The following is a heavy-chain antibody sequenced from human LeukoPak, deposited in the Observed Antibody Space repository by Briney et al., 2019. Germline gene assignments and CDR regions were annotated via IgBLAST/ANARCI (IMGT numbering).Heavy chain of an antibody. CDR3: AKDRRSIVVVPAAIGAAFDI. Sequence: SETLSLTCTVSGGSISGYYWVWIRQPPGKGLEWIGYIHYTGRATYNPSLKSRVTISVETSKNQFSLNLNSVTAADTAVYYCAKDRRSIVVVPAAIGAAFDIWGQGTMVTVSS. V-gene: IGHV4-59*12. CDR2: IHYTGRA. D-gene: IGHD2-2*02. CDR1: GGSISGYY. J-gene: IGHJ3*02.